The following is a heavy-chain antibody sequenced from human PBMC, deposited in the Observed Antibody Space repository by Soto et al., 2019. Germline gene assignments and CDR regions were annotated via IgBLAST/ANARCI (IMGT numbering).Heavy chain of an antibody. CDR1: GFTFSSYG. CDR2: IWYDGSNK. V-gene: IGHV3-33*01. Sequence: QVQLVESGGGVVQPGRSLRLSCAASGFTFSSYGMHWVRQAPGKGLEWVAVIWYDGSNKYYADSVKGRFTISRDNSKNTLYLQMNGLRAEDTAVYYCARDRQAGYYTAADYWGQGTLVPVSS. J-gene: IGHJ4*02. D-gene: IGHD3-3*01. CDR3: ARDRQAGYYTAADY.